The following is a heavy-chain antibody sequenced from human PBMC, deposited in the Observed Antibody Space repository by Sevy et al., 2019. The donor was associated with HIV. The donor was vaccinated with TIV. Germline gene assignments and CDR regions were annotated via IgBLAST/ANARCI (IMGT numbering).Heavy chain of an antibody. Sequence: SETLSLTCTVSGASISSSGYYWGWIRQPPGKGLEWIASINYSGSTFYNPSLKSRVTVSSDTSKNQFSLKLNSVTAADTAIYYCAGPTLTYSSGWSYYDSWGQGTVVTVSS. J-gene: IGHJ4*02. CDR2: INYSGST. CDR1: GASISSSGYY. V-gene: IGHV4-39*01. D-gene: IGHD6-19*01. CDR3: AGPTLTYSSGWSYYDS.